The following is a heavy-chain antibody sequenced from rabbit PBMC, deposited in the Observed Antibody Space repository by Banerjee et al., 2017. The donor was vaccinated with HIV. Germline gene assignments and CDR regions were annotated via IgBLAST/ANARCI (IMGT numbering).Heavy chain of an antibody. D-gene: IGHD1-1*01. Sequence: QEQLEESGGDLVKPEGSLTLTCTASGFSFSSSYWICWVRQAPGKGLEWIACIYAGSRGSTYYASWAKGRFTISKTSSTTVSLQVTSLTAADTATYFCARDGSSSGYYIPYYFTLWGPGTLVTVS. J-gene: IGHJ4*01. V-gene: IGHV1S45*01. CDR3: ARDGSSSGYYIPYYFTL. CDR1: GFSFSSSYW. CDR2: IYAGSRGST.